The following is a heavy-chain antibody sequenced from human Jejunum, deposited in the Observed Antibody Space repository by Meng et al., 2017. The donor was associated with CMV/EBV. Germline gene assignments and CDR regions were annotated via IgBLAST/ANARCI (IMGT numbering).Heavy chain of an antibody. Sequence: EVQLVESGGGLVQPGGSLRLSCAASAFTVSSNYMNWVRQAPGKGLEWVSVIYNGDNTNYAESVRGRFTISRDNSKNTLYLQMNSLRAEDTAVYYCAGGAVWLVYKYWGQGTLVTVSS. CDR3: AGGAVWLVYKY. CDR2: IYNGDNT. J-gene: IGHJ4*02. D-gene: IGHD1-14*01. CDR1: AFTVSSNY. V-gene: IGHV3-66*01.